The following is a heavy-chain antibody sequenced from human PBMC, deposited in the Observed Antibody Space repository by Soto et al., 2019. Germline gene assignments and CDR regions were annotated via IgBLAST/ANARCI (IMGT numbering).Heavy chain of an antibody. CDR2: IIPYYNTL. D-gene: IGHD6-13*01. CDR3: ARGASRWYPYFFDS. CDR1: EGTFNSYA. Sequence: QAQVVQSGAEVRKPGSSVKLSCKASEGTFNSYAIAWVRHAPGPGLEWMGGIIPYYNTLNYAQKFQDRVTITADDSTTTVYMELSSLRSDDTAVYFCARGASRWYPYFFDSWAQGTLVTVSS. J-gene: IGHJ4*02. V-gene: IGHV1-69*01.